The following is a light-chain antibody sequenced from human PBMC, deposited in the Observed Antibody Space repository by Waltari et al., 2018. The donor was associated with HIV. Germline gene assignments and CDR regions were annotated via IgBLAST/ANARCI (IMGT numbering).Light chain of an antibody. CDR3: SAWDDSLSGRGV. Sequence: QSVLTQPPSASGTPGQRVTISCSGSSSNLGSNYVYWYQHLPGTDPKLLIYMNDQRPSGVPDRFSGSKSGTSASLAISGLRSEDEADYYCSAWDDSLSGRGVFGGGTKLTVL. J-gene: IGLJ2*01. CDR1: SSNLGSNY. V-gene: IGLV1-47*01. CDR2: MND.